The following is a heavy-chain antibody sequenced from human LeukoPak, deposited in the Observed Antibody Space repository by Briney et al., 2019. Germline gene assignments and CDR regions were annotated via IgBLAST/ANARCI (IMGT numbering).Heavy chain of an antibody. CDR2: ISGSGGIT. V-gene: IGHV3-23*01. CDR1: GFTLSSYA. J-gene: IGHJ4*02. CDR3: AKTTAGYSSGRYPGWSVDY. Sequence: GGPLRLSCQASGFTLSSYAIYWVRQAPGKGLEWVSGISGSGGITYFADSVKGRFTISRDNSKNTVYLQMNSLRVEDTAVYYCAKTTAGYSSGRYPGWSVDYWGQGTLVTVSS. D-gene: IGHD6-19*01.